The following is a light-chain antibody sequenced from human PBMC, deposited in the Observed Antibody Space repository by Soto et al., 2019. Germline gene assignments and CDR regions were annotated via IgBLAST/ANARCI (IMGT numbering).Light chain of an antibody. CDR2: VDS. Sequence: SYELTQPPSVSVAPGQTARITCGGNNIASKSVHWYQQRPGQAPVLVIYVDSDRPSGIPDRFSASTSGNTAALTISRVEAGDEADYYCQVWDTISDHDVFGSGTKLTVL. CDR3: QVWDTISDHDV. V-gene: IGLV3-21*02. CDR1: NIASKS. J-gene: IGLJ1*01.